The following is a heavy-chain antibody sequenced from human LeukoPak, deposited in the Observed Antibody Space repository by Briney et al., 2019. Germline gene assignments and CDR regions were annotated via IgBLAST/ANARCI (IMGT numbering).Heavy chain of an antibody. CDR1: GFTFSSYA. V-gene: IGHV3-23*01. D-gene: IGHD5-12*01. Sequence: GGSLRLSXAASGFTFSSYAMSWVRQAPGKGLEWVSAISDTGGSTYYADSVKGRFTISGDNSKNTLHLQMNSLRAEDTAVYYCARDISGYLGRSDYWGQGTLVTVSS. J-gene: IGHJ4*02. CDR2: ISDTGGST. CDR3: ARDISGYLGRSDY.